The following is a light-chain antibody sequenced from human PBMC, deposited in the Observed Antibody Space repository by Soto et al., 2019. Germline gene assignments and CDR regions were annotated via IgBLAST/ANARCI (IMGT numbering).Light chain of an antibody. CDR3: QQRHRWPIT. Sequence: EVVLPQSPFTLSLSPGERATLSFRASQSFRGLLAWYQQKPGQAPRLLIYDAYNRATGIPPRFSGSGSGTDFTLTISSLEPEDSAVYYCQQRHRWPITFGQGTRLEIK. CDR2: DAY. V-gene: IGKV3-11*01. CDR1: QSFRGL. J-gene: IGKJ5*01.